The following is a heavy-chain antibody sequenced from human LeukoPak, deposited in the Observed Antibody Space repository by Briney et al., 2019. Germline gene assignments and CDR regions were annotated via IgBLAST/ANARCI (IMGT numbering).Heavy chain of an antibody. CDR2: ITSGSGSNV. CDR1: GFTFSSHA. J-gene: IGHJ4*02. D-gene: IGHD6-13*01. V-gene: IGHV3-23*01. CDR3: ARPGSWSFDY. Sequence: PGGSLRLSCAASGFTFSSHAMSWVRQAPGKGLEWVSAITSGSGSNVYYTDSLKGRFTISKDNYNNTLYLHLNSLRAEDTAVYYCARPGSWSFDYWGQGTLLTVSA.